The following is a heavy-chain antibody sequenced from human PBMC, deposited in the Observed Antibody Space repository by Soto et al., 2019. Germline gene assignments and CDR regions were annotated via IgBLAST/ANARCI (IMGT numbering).Heavy chain of an antibody. J-gene: IGHJ3*02. V-gene: IGHV1-3*01. CDR3: AREAYGKLSAFDI. D-gene: IGHD4-17*01. CDR1: GYTFTSYA. CDR2: INAGNGNT. Sequence: QVQLVQSGAEVKKPGASVKVSCKASGYTFTSYAMHWVRQAPGQRLEWMGWINAGNGNTKYSQKFQGRVTITRDTSASSAYMELSSMRSEDTAVYYCAREAYGKLSAFDIWGQGTMVTVSS.